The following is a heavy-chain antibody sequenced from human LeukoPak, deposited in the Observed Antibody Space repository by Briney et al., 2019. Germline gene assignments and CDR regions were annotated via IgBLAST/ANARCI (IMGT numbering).Heavy chain of an antibody. V-gene: IGHV1-2*02. D-gene: IGHD6-19*01. CDR1: GYTFTGYY. CDR3: AKGYSSRSMDV. J-gene: IGHJ6*03. CDR2: INPNSGGT. Sequence: ASVKVSCKASGYTFTGYYMHWVRQAPGEGLEWRGWINPNSGGTKYAQKFQGRVTMTRDTSISTAYMELSRLRSDDTAVYYCAKGYSSRSMDVWGKGTTVTISS.